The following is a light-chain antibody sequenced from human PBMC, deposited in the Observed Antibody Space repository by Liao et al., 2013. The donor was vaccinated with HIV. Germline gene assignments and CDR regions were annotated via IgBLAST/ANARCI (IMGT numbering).Light chain of an antibody. Sequence: SYVLTQPPSVSVAPGKTARITCGGNNIGSKSLHWYQHKPGQAPVLVICYETDRPLGISERFSGSNSGNTATLTISGTQPVDEAEYFCQAWDSSAEVVFGGGTKLTVL. V-gene: IGLV3-21*01. CDR1: NIGSKS. CDR2: YET. CDR3: QAWDSSAEVV. J-gene: IGLJ2*01.